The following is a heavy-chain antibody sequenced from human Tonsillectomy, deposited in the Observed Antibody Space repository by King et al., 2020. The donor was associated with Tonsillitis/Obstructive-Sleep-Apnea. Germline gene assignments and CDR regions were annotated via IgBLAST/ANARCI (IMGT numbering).Heavy chain of an antibody. Sequence: EVQLVESGGGLVKPGGSLRLSCAASGFSFSAYAMTWVRRAPGKGLEWVSSISGEGGYIYYADSVRGRFTISRDNAKNSLYLQMDSLRAEDTAVYYCARPSYGSGVYYYFYMDVWGKGTTVAVS. V-gene: IGHV3-21*01. CDR1: GFSFSAYA. J-gene: IGHJ6*03. CDR3: ARPSYGSGVYYYFYMDV. CDR2: ISGEGGYI. D-gene: IGHD3-10*01.